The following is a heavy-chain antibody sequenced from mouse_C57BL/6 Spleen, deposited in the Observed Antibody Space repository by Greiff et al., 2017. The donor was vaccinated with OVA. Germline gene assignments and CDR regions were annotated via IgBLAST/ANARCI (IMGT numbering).Heavy chain of an antibody. CDR2: IWRGGST. CDR3: AKRDWDEGYAMDY. V-gene: IGHV2-5*01. Sequence: VHLVESGPGLVQPSQSLSITCTVSGFSLTSYGVHWVRQSPGKGLEWLGVIWRGGSTDYNAAFMSRLSITKDNSKSQVFFKMNSLQADDTAIYYCAKRDWDEGYAMDYWGQGTSVTVSS. CDR1: GFSLTSYG. D-gene: IGHD4-1*01. J-gene: IGHJ4*01.